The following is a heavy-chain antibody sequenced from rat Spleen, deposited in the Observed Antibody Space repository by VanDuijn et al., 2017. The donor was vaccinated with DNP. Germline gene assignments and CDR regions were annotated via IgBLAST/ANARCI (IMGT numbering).Heavy chain of an antibody. CDR2: ISNTGDNT. D-gene: IGHD1-11*01. CDR3: ARHPYGGYSLDY. V-gene: IGHV5-31*01. CDR1: GFNFNDYW. J-gene: IGHJ2*01. Sequence: EVQLVETGGGLMQPGKSLKLSCAASGFNFNDYWMGWVRQAPGKGLEWVASISNTGDNTYYSDSVKGRFTISRDNAKSTLYLQMDSLRSEDTATYYCARHPYGGYSLDYWCQGVMVTVSS.